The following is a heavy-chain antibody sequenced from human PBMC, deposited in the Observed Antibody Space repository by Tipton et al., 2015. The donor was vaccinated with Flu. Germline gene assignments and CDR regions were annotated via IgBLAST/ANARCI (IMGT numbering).Heavy chain of an antibody. V-gene: IGHV4-39*07. Sequence: GEALRSSSYYWGWIRQPQGKGLEWIGSFYYDVGTYYNPSLNSRVTISLDESKNQFSLRLTSVTAADTAVYYCVRTKDGYTLSNFVYWGQGTLVTVSS. CDR1: GEALRSSSYY. D-gene: IGHD5-24*01. J-gene: IGHJ4*02. CDR2: FYYDVGT. CDR3: VRTKDGYTLSNFVY.